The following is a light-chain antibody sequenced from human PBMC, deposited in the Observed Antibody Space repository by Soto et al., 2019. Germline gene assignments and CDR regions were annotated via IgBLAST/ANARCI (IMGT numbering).Light chain of an antibody. CDR1: QSVINSY. V-gene: IGKV3-20*01. J-gene: IGKJ1*01. CDR2: GAS. Sequence: EIVLTQSPGTLCLSPGERATLSCRASQSVINSYLAWYQHKPGQAPRLLIYGASSRATGIPDRFSGSGSGTDFTLTISRLEPEDFAVYYCQQYGISPWTFGQGTKVEIK. CDR3: QQYGISPWT.